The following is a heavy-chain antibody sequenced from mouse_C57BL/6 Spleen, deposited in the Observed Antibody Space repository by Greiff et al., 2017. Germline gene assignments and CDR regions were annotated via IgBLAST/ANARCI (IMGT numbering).Heavy chain of an antibody. V-gene: IGHV1-80*01. Sequence: LVESGAELVKPGASVKISCKASGYAFSSYWMNWVKQRPGKGLEWIGQIYPGDGDINYNGKFKGKATLTADKSSSTAYMQLSSLTSEDSAVYFCAREEGTTVVASGGDFDYWGQGTTLTVSS. D-gene: IGHD1-1*01. CDR1: GYAFSSYW. CDR3: AREEGTTVVASGGDFDY. J-gene: IGHJ2*01. CDR2: IYPGDGDI.